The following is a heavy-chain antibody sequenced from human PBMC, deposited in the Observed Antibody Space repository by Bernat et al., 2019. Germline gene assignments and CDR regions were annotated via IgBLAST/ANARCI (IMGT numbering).Heavy chain of an antibody. J-gene: IGHJ6*02. CDR3: ARGGLWTYYYYGMDV. CDR1: GFTFSRYA. Sequence: QVQLVESGGGVVQPGRSLRLSCAASGFTFSRYAIHWVRQAPGKGLEWVAVISYDGSNKYHADSLKCRFTISRDNSENTLYLQMNSLRAEDTAVYYCARGGLWTYYYYGMDVWGQGTTVTVSS. CDR2: ISYDGSNK. V-gene: IGHV3-30-3*01. D-gene: IGHD3/OR15-3a*01.